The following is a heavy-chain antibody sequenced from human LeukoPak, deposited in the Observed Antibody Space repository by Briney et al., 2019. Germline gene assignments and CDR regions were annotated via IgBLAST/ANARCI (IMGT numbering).Heavy chain of an antibody. J-gene: IGHJ4*02. CDR2: INHSGST. CDR3: ARGKDYYGSGSSLDY. Sequence: SETLSLTCAVYGGSFSGYYWSWICQPPGKGLEWIGEINHSGSTNYNPSLKSRVTISVDTSKNQFSLKLSSVTAADTAVYYCARGKDYYGSGSSLDYWGQGTLVTVSS. V-gene: IGHV4-34*01. CDR1: GGSFSGYY. D-gene: IGHD3-10*01.